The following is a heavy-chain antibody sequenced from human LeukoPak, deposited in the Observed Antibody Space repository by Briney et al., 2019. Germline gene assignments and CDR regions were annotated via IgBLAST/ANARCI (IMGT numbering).Heavy chain of an antibody. CDR3: ARDKYSSSPDAFDI. J-gene: IGHJ3*02. CDR2: IYTSGST. V-gene: IGHV4-4*08. CDR1: GGSISSYY. D-gene: IGHD6-13*01. Sequence: SETLSLTCTVSGGSISSYYWSWIRQPPGRGLEWIGYIYTSGSTNYNPSLKSRVTMSVDTSKNQFSLKLSSVTAADTAVYYCARDKYSSSPDAFDIWGQGTMVTVSS.